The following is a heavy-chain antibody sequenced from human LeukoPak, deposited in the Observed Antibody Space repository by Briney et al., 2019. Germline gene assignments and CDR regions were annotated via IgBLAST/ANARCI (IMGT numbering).Heavy chain of an antibody. D-gene: IGHD3-10*01. CDR3: ARHRYYGSGNIWFDP. CDR1: GGSISSSSYY. Sequence: SETLSLTCTVSGGSISSSSYYWGWLRQPPGKGLEWIGSIYYSGSTYYNPSLKSRVTISVDTSKSQFSLKLSSVTAADTAVYYCARHRYYGSGNIWFDPWGQGTLVTVSS. J-gene: IGHJ5*02. CDR2: IYYSGST. V-gene: IGHV4-39*01.